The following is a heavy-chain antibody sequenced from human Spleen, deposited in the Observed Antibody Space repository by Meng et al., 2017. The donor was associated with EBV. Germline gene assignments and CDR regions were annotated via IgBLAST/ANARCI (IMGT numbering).Heavy chain of an antibody. Sequence: GQLVESGGGFVKPGGSLRLSCAASGFNFNDYYMSWIRQSPGKGLEWLSYTSSAGTTIYYAESVKGRFTVSRDNAKNSLYLQMNSLRAEDTAVYYCARSYDSTGYTTSWGQGTLVTVSS. CDR2: TSSAGTTI. CDR3: ARSYDSTGYTTS. D-gene: IGHD3-22*01. V-gene: IGHV3-11*01. CDR1: GFNFNDYY. J-gene: IGHJ5*02.